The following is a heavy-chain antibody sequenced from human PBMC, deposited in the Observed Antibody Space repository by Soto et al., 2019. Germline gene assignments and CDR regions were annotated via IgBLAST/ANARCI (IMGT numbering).Heavy chain of an antibody. CDR3: ARHFPLEYSSSSLYFDY. CDR1: GGSISSYY. Sequence: SETLSLTCTVSGGSISSYYWSWIRQPPGKGLEWIGYIYYSGSTNYNPSLKSRVTISVDTSKNQFSLKLSSVTAADTAVYYCARHFPLEYSSSSLYFDYWGQGTLVTVSS. CDR2: IYYSGST. V-gene: IGHV4-59*08. D-gene: IGHD6-6*01. J-gene: IGHJ4*02.